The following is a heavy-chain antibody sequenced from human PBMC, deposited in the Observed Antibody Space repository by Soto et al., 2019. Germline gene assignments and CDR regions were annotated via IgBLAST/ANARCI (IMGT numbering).Heavy chain of an antibody. Sequence: GGSLRLSCAASGFTFSSYWMSWVRQAPGKGLEWVANIKQDGSEKYYVDSVKGRFTISRDNAKNSLYLQMNSLRAEDTAVYYCARERILWFGELFWSWFDPWGQGTLVTVSS. D-gene: IGHD3-10*01. CDR3: ARERILWFGELFWSWFDP. V-gene: IGHV3-7*05. CDR1: GFTFSSYW. CDR2: IKQDGSEK. J-gene: IGHJ5*02.